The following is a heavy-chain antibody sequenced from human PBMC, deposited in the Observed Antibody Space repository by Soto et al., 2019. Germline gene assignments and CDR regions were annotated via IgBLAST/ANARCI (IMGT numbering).Heavy chain of an antibody. CDR1: GGSISSSSYY. V-gene: IGHV4-39*01. J-gene: IGHJ4*02. D-gene: IGHD3-9*01. Sequence: QLQLQESGPGLVKPSETLSLTCTVSGGSISSSSYYWGWIRQPPGKGLEWIGSIYYSGSTYYNPSLKSRVTISVDTSKNQFSLKLSSVTAADTAVYYCARRPDWGGIYYWGQGTLVTVSS. CDR3: ARRPDWGGIYY. CDR2: IYYSGST.